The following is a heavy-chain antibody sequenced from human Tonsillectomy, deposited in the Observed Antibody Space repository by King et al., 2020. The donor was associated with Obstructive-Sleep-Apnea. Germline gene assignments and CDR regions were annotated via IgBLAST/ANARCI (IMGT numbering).Heavy chain of an antibody. J-gene: IGHJ3*02. CDR1: GGSVSSYY. Sequence: QVQLQESGPGLVKPSETLSLTCTVSGGSVSSYYWSWIRQPPGKGLEWIGYIYYSGRTSYSPSLQSRVTISVDTSKTHFSLKLNSVTAADTAVYYCAREGEETAAAFDIWGQGTMVTVSS. CDR2: IYYSGRT. CDR3: AREGEETAAAFDI. D-gene: IGHD3-16*01. V-gene: IGHV4-59*02.